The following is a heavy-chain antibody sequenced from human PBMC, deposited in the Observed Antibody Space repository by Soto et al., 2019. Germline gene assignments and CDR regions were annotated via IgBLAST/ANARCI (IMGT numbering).Heavy chain of an antibody. CDR1: GGSINSGDYC. Sequence: SETLSLTCTVSGGSINSGDYCWTWVRQPPGKGLEWIGYIYYDGNSQHNPSLKSRVTMSIDTSKNQFSLNLSSVTAADTAVYYCARDRRWLPRGPNNWLDLWGQGTQV. V-gene: IGHV4-30-4*01. CDR2: IYYDGNS. CDR3: ARDRRWLPRGPNNWLDL. D-gene: IGHD5-12*01. J-gene: IGHJ5*02.